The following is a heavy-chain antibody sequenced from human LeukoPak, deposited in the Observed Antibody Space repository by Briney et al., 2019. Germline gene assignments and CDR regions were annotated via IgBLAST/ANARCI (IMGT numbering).Heavy chain of an antibody. CDR1: GFTFSSYE. Sequence: GGSLRLSCAASGFTFSSYEMNWVRQAPGKGLEWVSYISSSGSTIYYADSVKGRFTISRDNAKNSLYLQMNSLRAEDTTVYYCAREGGYYDSSGYYYVVDYWGQGTLVTVSS. CDR3: AREGGYYDSSGYYYVVDY. D-gene: IGHD3-22*01. CDR2: ISSSGSTI. V-gene: IGHV3-48*03. J-gene: IGHJ4*02.